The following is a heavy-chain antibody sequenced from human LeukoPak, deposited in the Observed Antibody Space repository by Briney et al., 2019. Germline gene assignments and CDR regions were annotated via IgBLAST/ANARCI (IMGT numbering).Heavy chain of an antibody. Sequence: GGSLRLSCVASGFTSGFTFSYYAMHWVRQAPGKGLEWVAFISNDGGNRYFANSVKGRFTISGDNSKNTVYLQMNSLGAEDTAVYYCADSDGYYYDVWGQGTLVTVS. D-gene: IGHD2-15*01. CDR1: GFTFSYYA. V-gene: IGHV3-30-3*01. CDR2: ISNDGGNR. CDR3: ADSDGYYYDV. J-gene: IGHJ4*02.